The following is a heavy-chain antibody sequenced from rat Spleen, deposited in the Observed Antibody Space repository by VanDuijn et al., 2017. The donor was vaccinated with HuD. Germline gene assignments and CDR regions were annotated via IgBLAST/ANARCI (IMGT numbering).Heavy chain of an antibody. CDR2: INIHGGST. Sequence: EVQLVESGGGLVQPGRSLKLSCVASGFPFNNYWMYWIRQFPGKGLEWVSSINIHGGSTFYADSVKGRLTISRDNAKSTLYLKMDSLRSEDTATYYCARQTVYYSGFDYWGQGVMVTVSS. J-gene: IGHJ2*01. V-gene: IGHV5-31*01. CDR1: GFPFNNYW. D-gene: IGHD1-1*01. CDR3: ARQTVYYSGFDY.